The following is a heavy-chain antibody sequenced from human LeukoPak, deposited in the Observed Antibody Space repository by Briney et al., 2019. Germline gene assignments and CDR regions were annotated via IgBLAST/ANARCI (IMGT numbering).Heavy chain of an antibody. D-gene: IGHD3-22*01. CDR1: GGSISSGGYS. CDR2: IYHSGST. Sequence: SQTLSLTCAVSGGSISSGGYSWSWIRQPPGKGLEWIGYIYHSGSTYYNPSLKSRVTISVDRSKNQFSLKLSSVTAADTAVYYCARNRKWDDSSGYYYYNVFDYWGQGTLVTVPS. CDR3: ARNRKWDDSSGYYYYNVFDY. J-gene: IGHJ4*02. V-gene: IGHV4-30-2*01.